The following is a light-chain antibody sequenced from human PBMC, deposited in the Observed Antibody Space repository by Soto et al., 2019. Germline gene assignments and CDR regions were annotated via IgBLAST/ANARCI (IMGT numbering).Light chain of an antibody. CDR2: AAS. CDR1: QSISVY. J-gene: IGKJ4*01. Sequence: DIQMTQSPSSLSASVGDRVTITCRASQSISVYLNWYQQKPGKAPKLLIYAASSLQSGVPSRFSGSGSGTDFTLTISSLQPEEFATYYCQRRHSTPLTFGGGTKVEIK. CDR3: QRRHSTPLT. V-gene: IGKV1-39*01.